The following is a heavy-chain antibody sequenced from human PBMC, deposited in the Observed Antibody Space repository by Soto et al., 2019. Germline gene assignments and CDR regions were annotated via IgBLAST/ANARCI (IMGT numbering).Heavy chain of an antibody. D-gene: IGHD2-2*01. CDR2: INPNSGGT. Sequence: ASVKVSCKASGYTFTGYYMHWVRQAPGQGLEWMGWINPNSGGTNYAQKFQGRVTMTRDTPISTAYMELSRLRSDDTAVYYCARDLEPAAIEEDWFDPWGQGTLVTVSS. CDR3: ARDLEPAAIEEDWFDP. V-gene: IGHV1-2*02. J-gene: IGHJ5*02. CDR1: GYTFTGYY.